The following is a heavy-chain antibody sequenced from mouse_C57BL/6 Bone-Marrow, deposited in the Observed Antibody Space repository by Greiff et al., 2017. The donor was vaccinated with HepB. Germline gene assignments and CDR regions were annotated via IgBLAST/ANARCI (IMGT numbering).Heavy chain of an antibody. CDR1: GFTFSSYA. Sequence: EVMLVESGGGLVKPGGSLKLSCAASGFTFSSYAMSWVRQTPEKRLEWVATISDGGSYTYYPDNVKGRFTISRDNAKNNLYLQMSHLKSEDTAMYYCATGDYWGQGTSVTVSS. V-gene: IGHV5-4*03. J-gene: IGHJ4*01. CDR3: ATGDY. CDR2: ISDGGSYT.